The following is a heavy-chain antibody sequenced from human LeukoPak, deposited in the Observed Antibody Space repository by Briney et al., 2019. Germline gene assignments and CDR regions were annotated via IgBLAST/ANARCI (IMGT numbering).Heavy chain of an antibody. CDR2: ISGSGGST. CDR1: GFTFSSYA. Sequence: GGSLRLSCAASGFTFSSYAMSWVRHAPGKGLEWVSAISGSGGSTYYADSVKGRFTISRDNSKNTLYLQMSSLRAEDTAVYYCALLNLWFGEFYDYWGQGTLVTVSS. J-gene: IGHJ4*02. CDR3: ALLNLWFGEFYDY. V-gene: IGHV3-23*01. D-gene: IGHD3-10*01.